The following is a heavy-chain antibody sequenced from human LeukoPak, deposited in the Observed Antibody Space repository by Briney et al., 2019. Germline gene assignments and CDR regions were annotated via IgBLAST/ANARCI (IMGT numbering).Heavy chain of an antibody. J-gene: IGHJ4*02. Sequence: ASVKVSCKASGYTFTGYYMHWVRQAPGKGLEWMGGFDPEDGETIYAQKFQGRVTMTEDTSTDTAYMELSSLRSEDTAVYYCATDHKTYDFWSGYPFDYWGQGTLVTVSS. CDR3: ATDHKTYDFWSGYPFDY. CDR2: FDPEDGET. V-gene: IGHV1-24*01. D-gene: IGHD3-3*01. CDR1: GYTFTGYY.